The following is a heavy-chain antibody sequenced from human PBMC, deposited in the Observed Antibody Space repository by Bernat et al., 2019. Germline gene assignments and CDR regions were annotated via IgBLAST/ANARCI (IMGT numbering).Heavy chain of an antibody. CDR2: IYYSGNT. CDR3: AREVSIFGVVDY. Sequence: QVQLQESGPGLVKPSQTLSLICTVSGDSISSTGYYWTWIRQHPEKGLEWIGYIYYSGNTYYKPSLKSRVTMSVDTSKNQFSLKLTSVTAADTAVYYCAREVSIFGVVDYWGQGTLVTVSS. D-gene: IGHD3-3*01. CDR1: GDSISSTGYY. J-gene: IGHJ4*02. V-gene: IGHV4-31*03.